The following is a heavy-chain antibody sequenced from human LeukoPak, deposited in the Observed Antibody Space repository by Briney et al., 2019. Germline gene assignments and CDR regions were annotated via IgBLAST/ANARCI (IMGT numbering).Heavy chain of an antibody. V-gene: IGHV4-34*01. J-gene: IGHJ4*02. Sequence: GEINHSGSTNYNPSLKSRVTISVDTSKNQFSLKLSSVTAADTAVYYCARSGSYYRDYFDYWGQGTLVTVSS. CDR3: ARSGSYYRDYFDY. CDR2: INHSGST. D-gene: IGHD1-26*01.